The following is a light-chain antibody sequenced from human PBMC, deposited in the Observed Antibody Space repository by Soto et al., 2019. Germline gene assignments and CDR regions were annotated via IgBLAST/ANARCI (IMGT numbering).Light chain of an antibody. Sequence: DIQLTQSPSTLSASVGDRVTITCRASQSISTRLAWYQQKPGTAPKLLIYAASTLESGVPSRFSGSRSGTEFTLTVSSLQPDDFATYYCQQYNDSFPYTFGQGTKLEIK. CDR2: AAS. J-gene: IGKJ2*01. CDR3: QQYNDSFPYT. V-gene: IGKV1-5*03. CDR1: QSISTR.